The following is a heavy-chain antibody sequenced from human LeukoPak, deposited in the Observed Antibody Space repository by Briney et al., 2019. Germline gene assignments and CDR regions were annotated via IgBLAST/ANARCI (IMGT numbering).Heavy chain of an antibody. Sequence: SETLSLTCTVSGGSISSGDYYWSWIRQPPGKGLEWIGYIYYSGSTYYNPSLKSLVTISVDTSKNQFSLKLSSVPAADTAVYYCARDSGPPGAFDIWGQGTTVTVSS. CDR3: ARDSGPPGAFDI. CDR1: GGSISSGDYY. D-gene: IGHD7-27*01. J-gene: IGHJ3*02. V-gene: IGHV4-30-4*08. CDR2: IYYSGST.